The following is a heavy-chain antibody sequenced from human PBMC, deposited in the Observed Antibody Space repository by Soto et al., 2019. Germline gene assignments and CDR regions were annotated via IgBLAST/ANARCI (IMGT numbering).Heavy chain of an antibody. CDR2: TYYRSKWYN. Sequence: SQTLSLTCAISGDSVSSNSAAWNWIRQSPSRGLKWLGRTYYRSKWYNDYAVSVKSRITINPDTSKNQFSLQLNSVTTEDTALYYCARCWVFSSSWYRDYYDNYVDVCGKGTTVTVSS. D-gene: IGHD6-13*01. CDR3: ARCWVFSSSWYRDYYDNYVDV. CDR1: GDSVSSNSAA. J-gene: IGHJ6*03. V-gene: IGHV6-1*01.